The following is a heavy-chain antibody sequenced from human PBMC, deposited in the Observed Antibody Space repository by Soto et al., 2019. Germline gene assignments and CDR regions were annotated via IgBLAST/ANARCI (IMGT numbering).Heavy chain of an antibody. D-gene: IGHD3-10*01. CDR2: ISGSGGST. J-gene: IGHJ5*02. V-gene: IGHV3-23*01. CDR3: AKAESRTYYYYVGWFDP. Sequence: LRLSCAASGFTFSSYAMSWVRQAPGKGLEWVSAISGSGGSTYYADSVKGRFTISRDNSKNTLYLQMNSLRAEDTAVYYCAKAESRTYYYYVGWFDPWGQGTLVTV. CDR1: GFTFSSYA.